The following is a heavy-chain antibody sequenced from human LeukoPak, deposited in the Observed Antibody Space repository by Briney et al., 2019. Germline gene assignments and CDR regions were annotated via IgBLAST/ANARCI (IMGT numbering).Heavy chain of an antibody. V-gene: IGHV3-74*01. CDR1: GFTFSSYW. J-gene: IGHJ6*02. CDR3: SRRRGSSWYGNYYYGMDV. D-gene: IGHD6-13*01. CDR2: INSDGSST. Sequence: GGSLRLSCAASGFTFSSYWMHWVRQAPGKGLVWVSRINSDGSSTSYADSVKGRFTISRDNAKNTLYLQMNSLRAEDTAVYYCSRRRGSSWYGNYYYGMDVWGQGTTITVSS.